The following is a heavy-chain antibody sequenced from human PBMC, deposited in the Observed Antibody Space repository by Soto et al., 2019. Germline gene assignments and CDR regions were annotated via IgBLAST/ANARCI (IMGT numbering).Heavy chain of an antibody. CDR1: GFAFSSYS. D-gene: IGHD5-18*01. J-gene: IGHJ4*02. CDR3: ARDYSSYGPFDY. CDR2: ISSSSSTI. Sequence: GGSLRLSCAASGFAFSSYSMNWVRQAPGKGLEWVSYISSSSSTIYSADSVKGRFTISRDDAKNSLYLQMNSLRAEDTAVYYCARDYSSYGPFDYWGQGTLVTVSS. V-gene: IGHV3-48*01.